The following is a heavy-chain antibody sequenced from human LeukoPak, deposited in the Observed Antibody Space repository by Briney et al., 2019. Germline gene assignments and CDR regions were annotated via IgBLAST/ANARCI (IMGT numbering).Heavy chain of an antibody. J-gene: IGHJ1*01. V-gene: IGHV3-21*01. D-gene: IGHD2-15*01. CDR3: ASGPYCSGGSCYIAEYFQH. CDR1: GFTFSGYS. CDR2: ISSSSSYI. Sequence: GGSLRLSCAASGFTFSGYSMNWVRQAPGKGLEWVSSISSSSSYIYYADSMKGRFTISRDNAKNSLYLQMNSLRAEDTAVYYCASGPYCSGGSCYIAEYFQHWGQATLVTVSS.